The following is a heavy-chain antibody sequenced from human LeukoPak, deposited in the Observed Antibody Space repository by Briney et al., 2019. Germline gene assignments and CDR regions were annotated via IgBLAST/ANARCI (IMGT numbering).Heavy chain of an antibody. CDR3: ARYYYGSGSYYGPLDY. Sequence: SETLSLTCTVSGASINSGYYWGWIRQPPGKGLEWIGSIYHSGITYYNPSLKSRVTISVDTSKNQFSLKLSSVTAADTAVYYCARYYYGSGSYYGPLDYWGQGTLVTVSS. D-gene: IGHD3-10*01. V-gene: IGHV4-38-2*02. CDR1: GASINSGYY. CDR2: IYHSGIT. J-gene: IGHJ4*02.